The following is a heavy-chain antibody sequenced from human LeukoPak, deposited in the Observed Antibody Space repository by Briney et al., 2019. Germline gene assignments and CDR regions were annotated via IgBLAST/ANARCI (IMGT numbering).Heavy chain of an antibody. Sequence: ASVKVSCKASGYIFTGYYMHWVRQAPGQGLEWMGWINPNSGGTNYAQKFQGRVTMTRDTSISTAYMELSRLRSDDTAVYYCATEKTYYYDSGGSRDAFDIWGQGTMVTVSS. V-gene: IGHV1-2*02. D-gene: IGHD3-22*01. CDR1: GYIFTGYY. CDR3: ATEKTYYYDSGGSRDAFDI. J-gene: IGHJ3*02. CDR2: INPNSGGT.